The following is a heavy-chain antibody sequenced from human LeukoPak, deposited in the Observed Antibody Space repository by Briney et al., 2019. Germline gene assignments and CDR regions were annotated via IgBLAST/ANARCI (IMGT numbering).Heavy chain of an antibody. V-gene: IGHV1-46*01. CDR2: INPSGGST. D-gene: IGHD2-15*01. J-gene: IGHJ4*02. CDR3: AKELYCSGGSCYGGFDY. CDR1: GYTFTSYY. Sequence: ASVKVSCKASGYTFTSYYMHWVRQAPGQGLEWMGIINPSGGSTSYAQKFQGRVTMTRDTSTSTVYMELSSLRAEDTAVYYCAKELYCSGGSCYGGFDYWGQGTLVTVSS.